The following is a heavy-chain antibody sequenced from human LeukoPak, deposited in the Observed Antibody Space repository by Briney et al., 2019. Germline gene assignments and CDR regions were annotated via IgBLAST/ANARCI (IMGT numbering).Heavy chain of an antibody. CDR2: INSDGSST. CDR1: GFTFSSYW. J-gene: IGHJ4*02. D-gene: IGHD6-13*01. Sequence: GGSLRLSCAASGFTFSSYWMHWVRRAPGKGLVWVSRINSDGSSTSYADSVKGRFTISRDNAKNTLYLQMNSLRVEDTAVYYCARGSSSWYYLDYWGQGTLVTVSS. CDR3: ARGSSSWYYLDY. V-gene: IGHV3-74*01.